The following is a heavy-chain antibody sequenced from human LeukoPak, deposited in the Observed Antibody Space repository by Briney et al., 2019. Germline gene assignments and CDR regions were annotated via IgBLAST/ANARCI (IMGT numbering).Heavy chain of an antibody. V-gene: IGHV4-30-4*01. J-gene: IGHJ4*02. CDR3: ARHDLKEYFDY. CDR1: GGSISSGDHY. CDR2: IYYSGST. Sequence: SQTLSLTCTNLGGSISSGDHYWSWIRQHPGKGLEWIGYIYYSGSTHYNPSLKSRVTISVDASKNQFSLKLSSVTAADTAVYYCARHDLKEYFDYWGQGTLVTVSS.